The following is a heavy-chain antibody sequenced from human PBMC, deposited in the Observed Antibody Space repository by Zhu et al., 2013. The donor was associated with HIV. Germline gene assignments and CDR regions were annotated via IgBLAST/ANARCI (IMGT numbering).Heavy chain of an antibody. J-gene: IGHJ6*02. Sequence: QVQLVQSGAEVKKPGSSVKVSCKASGGTFSSYAISWVRQAPGQGLEWMGGIIPIFGTANYAQKFQGRVTITADESTSTAYMELSSLRSEDTAVYYCAVPIAAAGTYYYYGMDVWGQGTTGHRLL. CDR3: AVPIAAAGTYYYYGMDV. V-gene: IGHV1-69*12. CDR2: IIPIFGTA. CDR1: GGTFSSYA. D-gene: IGHD6-13*01.